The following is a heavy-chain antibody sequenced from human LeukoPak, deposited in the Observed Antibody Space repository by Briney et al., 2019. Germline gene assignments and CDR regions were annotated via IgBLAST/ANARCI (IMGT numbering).Heavy chain of an antibody. CDR2: IIPMFGTK. J-gene: IGHJ5*02. D-gene: IGHD3-22*01. Sequence: SVKVSCKGSGGTFNSHTITWVRQAPGQGLEWMGGIIPMFGTKNYAQKFQGTVTLSADESTTTAYMELSSLRSADTAVYYCAREYYEAWFDPWGQGTLVTVSS. CDR3: AREYYEAWFDP. CDR1: GGTFNSHT. V-gene: IGHV1-69*13.